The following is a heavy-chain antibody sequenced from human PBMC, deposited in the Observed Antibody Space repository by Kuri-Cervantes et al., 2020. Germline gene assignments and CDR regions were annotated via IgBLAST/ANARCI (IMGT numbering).Heavy chain of an antibody. CDR3: ARAKATMARGVIRYFDY. CDR2: IYYSGST. J-gene: IGHJ4*02. CDR1: GGSISSYC. Sequence: GSLRLSCTVSGGSISSYCWSWIRQPPGKGLEWIGYIYYSGSTNYNPSLKSRVTISVDTSKNQFSLKLSSVTAADTAVYYCARAKATMARGVIRYFDYWGQGTLVTVSS. D-gene: IGHD3-10*01. V-gene: IGHV4-59*13.